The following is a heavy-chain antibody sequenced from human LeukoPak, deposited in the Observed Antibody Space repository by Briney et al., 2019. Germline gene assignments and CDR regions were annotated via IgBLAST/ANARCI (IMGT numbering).Heavy chain of an antibody. CDR1: GYTFTNYD. V-gene: IGHV1-8*03. J-gene: IGHJ4*02. Sequence: ASVKVSCKTSGYTFTNYDINWVRQATGQGLEWMGWINPKSGRTGYAQKFQGRVTFTRNTSISTAYMELNNLRSDDTAVYYCARGDSSGYYSTFGYWGQGTLVTVSS. CDR3: ARGDSSGYYSTFGY. CDR2: INPKSGRT. D-gene: IGHD3-22*01.